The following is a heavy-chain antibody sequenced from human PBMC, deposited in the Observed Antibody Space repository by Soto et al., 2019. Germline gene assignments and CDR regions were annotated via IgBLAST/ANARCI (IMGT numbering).Heavy chain of an antibody. Sequence: SETLSLTCAVYGGSFSGYYWSWIRQPPGKGLEWIGEINHSGSTNYNPSLKSRVTISVDTSKNQFSLKLSSVTAADTAVYYCARGITKGYHRRGNYYYYMDVWGKGTTVTVSS. J-gene: IGHJ6*03. CDR2: INHSGST. CDR1: GGSFSGYY. CDR3: ARGITKGYHRRGNYYYYMDV. V-gene: IGHV4-34*01. D-gene: IGHD3-3*01.